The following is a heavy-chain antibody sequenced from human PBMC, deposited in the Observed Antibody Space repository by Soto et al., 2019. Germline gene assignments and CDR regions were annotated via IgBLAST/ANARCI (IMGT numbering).Heavy chain of an antibody. CDR3: AKTLGIVVVIGSGYYFDY. D-gene: IGHD3-22*01. V-gene: IGHV3-23*01. CDR2: ISGSGGST. Sequence: EVQLLESGGGLVQPGGSLRLSCAASGFTFSSYAMSWVRQAPGKGLKWVSAISGSGGSTYYADSVKGRFTISRDNSKNTLYLQMNSLRAEDTAVYYCAKTLGIVVVIGSGYYFDYWGQGTLVTVSS. J-gene: IGHJ4*02. CDR1: GFTFSSYA.